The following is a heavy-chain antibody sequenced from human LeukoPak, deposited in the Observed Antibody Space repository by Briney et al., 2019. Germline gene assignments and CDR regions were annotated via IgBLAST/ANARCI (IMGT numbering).Heavy chain of an antibody. V-gene: IGHV4-61*02. Sequence: SETLSLTCTVSGCSISSGGYYWIRLRPPAGMGLEWIGRIYTSRSTNYNPSLKSRVTISVDTSKNQFSLKLSSVTAADTAVYYCATYSSSWDSYDYWGQGTLVTVSS. J-gene: IGHJ4*02. D-gene: IGHD6-13*01. CDR2: IYTSRST. CDR1: GCSISSGGYY. CDR3: ATYSSSWDSYDY.